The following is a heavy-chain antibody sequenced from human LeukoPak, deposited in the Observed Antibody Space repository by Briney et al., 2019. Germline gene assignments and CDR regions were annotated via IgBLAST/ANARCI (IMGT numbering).Heavy chain of an antibody. D-gene: IGHD3-22*01. V-gene: IGHV4-34*01. CDR3: ARVIDYDISGYYLGY. CDR2: INDSGST. Sequence: SETLSLNCAVYGGSFSGYYWSWIRQPPGKGLEWIGEINDSGSTSCSPSLKSRVSISVDTSKNQFSLKLSSVTAADTAVYYCARVIDYDISGYYLGYWGQGNRVTVSS. CDR1: GGSFSGYY. J-gene: IGHJ4*02.